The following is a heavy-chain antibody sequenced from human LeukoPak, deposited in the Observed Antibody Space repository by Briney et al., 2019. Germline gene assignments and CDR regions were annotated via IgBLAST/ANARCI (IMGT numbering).Heavy chain of an antibody. CDR2: ILGSGRST. CDR1: GFTFSSYA. J-gene: IGHJ4*02. Sequence: GGSLRLSCAASGFTFSSYAMSWVRQAPGKGLEWVSTILGSGRSTYFADSVKGRFTVSRDNSKNTLYLQMNSLTAEDTALYYCAKFRGPSSGWFFDYWGQGTLVTVSS. D-gene: IGHD6-19*01. V-gene: IGHV3-23*01. CDR3: AKFRGPSSGWFFDY.